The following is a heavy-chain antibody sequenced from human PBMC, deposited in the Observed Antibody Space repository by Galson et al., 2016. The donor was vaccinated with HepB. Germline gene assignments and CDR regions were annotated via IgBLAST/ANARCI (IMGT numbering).Heavy chain of an antibody. CDR3: TSEPTDSEEGY. Sequence: SLRLSCAAPRFTISRYWMGWVRQAPGKGPEWVANINQDGSDRNYVDSVKGRFTNSRDNARNSLYLQMSSLRAEDTAVYYCTSEPTDSEEGYWGQGTLVTVSS. CDR2: INQDGSDR. CDR1: RFTISRYW. J-gene: IGHJ4*02. V-gene: IGHV3-7*03.